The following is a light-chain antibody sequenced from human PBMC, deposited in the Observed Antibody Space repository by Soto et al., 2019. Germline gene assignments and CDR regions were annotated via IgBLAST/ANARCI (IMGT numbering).Light chain of an antibody. J-gene: IGKJ1*01. CDR3: QQYHSSPTWT. Sequence: IQMTQSPSSLAASFRDRVTITCRASQDIGNDLGWYQQKPGKAPKLLIYAASSLQTGVPSSFSGSGSGTEFSFTISSLQRDDFANYYCQQYHSSPTWTFGQGTKVDIK. CDR1: QDIGND. V-gene: IGKV1-17*01. CDR2: AAS.